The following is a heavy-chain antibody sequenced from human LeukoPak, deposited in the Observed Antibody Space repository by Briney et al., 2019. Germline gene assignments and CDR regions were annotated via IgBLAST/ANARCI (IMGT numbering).Heavy chain of an antibody. Sequence: GGSLRLSCAASGFTFSSYAMHWVRQAPGKGLEWVAVISYDGSNKYYADSVKGRFTISRDNSKNTLYLQMNSLRAEDTAVYYCARVHEYSSSWFLFDYWGQGTLVTVSS. CDR3: ARVHEYSSSWFLFDY. CDR2: ISYDGSNK. D-gene: IGHD6-13*01. J-gene: IGHJ4*02. V-gene: IGHV3-30*04. CDR1: GFTFSSYA.